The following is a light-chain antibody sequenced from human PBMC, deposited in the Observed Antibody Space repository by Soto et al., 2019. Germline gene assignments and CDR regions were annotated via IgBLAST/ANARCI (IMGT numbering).Light chain of an antibody. Sequence: EIVMTQSPATLSVSPGERAALSCRASQSVSSDLAWYQQKPGQAPRLLIYDASTRATGIPARFSGSGSGTEFTLTISSLQSEDSAVYYCHQYNSWPPKYTFGQGTKLEIK. CDR3: HQYNSWPPKYT. CDR1: QSVSSD. CDR2: DAS. J-gene: IGKJ2*01. V-gene: IGKV3-15*01.